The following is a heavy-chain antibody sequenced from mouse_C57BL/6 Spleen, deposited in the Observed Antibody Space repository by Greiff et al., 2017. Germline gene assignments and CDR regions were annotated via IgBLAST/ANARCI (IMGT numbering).Heavy chain of an antibody. CDR3: TTRGYDYDVGY. CDR1: GFNIKDDY. V-gene: IGHV14-4*01. Sequence: VQLQQSGAELVRPGASVKLSCTASGFNIKDDYMHWVKQRPEQGLEWIGWIDPENGDTEYASKFQGKATVTADTSSNTAYLQRSSLTSEDTAVDYCTTRGYDYDVGYWGQGTTLTVSS. CDR2: IDPENGDT. D-gene: IGHD2-4*01. J-gene: IGHJ2*01.